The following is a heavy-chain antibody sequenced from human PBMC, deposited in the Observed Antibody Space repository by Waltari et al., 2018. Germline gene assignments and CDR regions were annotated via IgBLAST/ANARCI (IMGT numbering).Heavy chain of an antibody. D-gene: IGHD2-2*01. CDR1: GFTVSSSY. CDR2: IYRGGYT. V-gene: IGHV3-53*01. J-gene: IGHJ3*02. Sequence: EVQLVESGGGLIQPGGSLRLSCAASGFTVSSSYMNWVRLAPGKGVGWVSVIYRGGYTYYADSVKGRLTISRDISKNTVYLQMNSLRAEDTAVYYCAREPFYQTAFDIWGQGTMVTVSS. CDR3: AREPFYQTAFDI.